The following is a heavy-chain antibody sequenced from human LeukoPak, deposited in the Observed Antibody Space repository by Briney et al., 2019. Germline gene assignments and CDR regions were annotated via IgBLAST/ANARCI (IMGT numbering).Heavy chain of an antibody. Sequence: GESLKISCKGSGYSFTSYWIGWVRQMPGKGLEWMGIIYPGDSDTRYSPPFQGQVTISADKSISTAYLRWSSLKASDTAMYYCARHADNYDYVWGSYRYTGGFDYWGQGTLVTVSS. V-gene: IGHV5-51*01. CDR2: IYPGDSDT. J-gene: IGHJ4*02. CDR1: GYSFTSYW. CDR3: ARHADNYDYVWGSYRYTGGFDY. D-gene: IGHD3-16*02.